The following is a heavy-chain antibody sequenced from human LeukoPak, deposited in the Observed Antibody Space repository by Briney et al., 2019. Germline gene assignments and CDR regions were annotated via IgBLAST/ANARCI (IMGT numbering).Heavy chain of an antibody. J-gene: IGHJ5*02. CDR3: ARGRTLYSSSRGNWFDP. V-gene: IGHV4-4*07. CDR1: GGSISSYY. Sequence: SETLSLTCTVSGGSISSYYWSWIRQPAGRGLEWIGRIYTSGSTNYNPSLKSRVTMSVDTSKNQFSLKLSSVTAADTAVYYCARGRTLYSSSRGNWFDPWGQGTLVTVSS. D-gene: IGHD6-13*01. CDR2: IYTSGST.